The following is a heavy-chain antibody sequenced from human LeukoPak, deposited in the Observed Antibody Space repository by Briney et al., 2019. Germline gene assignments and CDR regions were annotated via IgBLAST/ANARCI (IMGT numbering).Heavy chain of an antibody. CDR2: IDQDGSEK. CDR3: ARDGLASCGDYCYSDFEY. D-gene: IGHD2-21*02. V-gene: IGHV3-7*01. Sequence: PGGSLRLSCAASGFTFSSYSMNWVRQAPGKGLEWVANIDQDGSEKYYVDSVKGRFTISRDNAKNSLYLQMNSLRAEDMAVYYCARDGLASCGDYCYSDFEYWGQGTLVTVSS. CDR1: GFTFSSYS. J-gene: IGHJ4*02.